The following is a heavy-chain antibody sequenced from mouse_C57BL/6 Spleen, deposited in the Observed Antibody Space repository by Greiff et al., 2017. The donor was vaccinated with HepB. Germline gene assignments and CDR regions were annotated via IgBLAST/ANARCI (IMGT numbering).Heavy chain of an antibody. D-gene: IGHD6-1*01. Sequence: VQLQQSGGDLVKPGGSLKLSCAASGFTFSSYGMSWVRQTPDKRLEWVATISSGGSYTYYPDSVKGRFTISRDNAKNTLYLQMSSLKSEDTAMYYCARHGGSQFAYWGQGTLVTVSA. CDR3: ARHGGSQFAY. CDR1: GFTFSSYG. V-gene: IGHV5-6*01. J-gene: IGHJ3*01. CDR2: ISSGGSYT.